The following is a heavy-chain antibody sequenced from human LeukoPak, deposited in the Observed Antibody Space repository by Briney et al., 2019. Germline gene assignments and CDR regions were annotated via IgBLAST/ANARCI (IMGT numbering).Heavy chain of an antibody. CDR1: AFTFSSYA. Sequence: PGGSLRLSCAASAFTFSSYAMSWVRQAPGKGLEWVSAISGSGGSTYYADSVKGRFTISRDNSKNTLYLQMNSLRAEDTAVYYCANHRWLQLLDYFDYWGQGTLVTVSS. J-gene: IGHJ4*02. CDR2: ISGSGGST. D-gene: IGHD5-24*01. V-gene: IGHV3-23*01. CDR3: ANHRWLQLLDYFDY.